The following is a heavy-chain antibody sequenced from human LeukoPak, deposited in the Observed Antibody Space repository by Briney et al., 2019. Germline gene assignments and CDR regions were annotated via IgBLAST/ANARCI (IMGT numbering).Heavy chain of an antibody. CDR2: ISYDGSNK. Sequence: GGSLRLSCAASGFTFSSYATHWVRQAPGKGLEWVAVISYDGSNKYYADSVKGRFTISRDNSKNTLYLQMNSLRAEDTAVYYCARDRGPHKDIVVVVAAMYYYYYGMDVWGQGTTVTVSS. D-gene: IGHD2-15*01. CDR3: ARDRGPHKDIVVVVAAMYYYYYGMDV. CDR1: GFTFSSYA. J-gene: IGHJ6*02. V-gene: IGHV3-30-3*01.